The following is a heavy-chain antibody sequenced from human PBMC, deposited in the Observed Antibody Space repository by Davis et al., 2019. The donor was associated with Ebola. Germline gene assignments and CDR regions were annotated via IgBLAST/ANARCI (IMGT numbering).Heavy chain of an antibody. CDR3: ARAIGNYGGWFDP. V-gene: IGHV1-69*04. CDR1: GGTFSSYA. CDR2: IIPILGIA. Sequence: SVKVSCKASGGTFSSYAISWVRQAPGQGLEWMGRIIPILGIANYAQKFQGRVTITADKSTSTAYMELSSLRSEDTAVYYCARAIGNYGGWFDPWGQGTLVTVSS. J-gene: IGHJ5*02. D-gene: IGHD4-11*01.